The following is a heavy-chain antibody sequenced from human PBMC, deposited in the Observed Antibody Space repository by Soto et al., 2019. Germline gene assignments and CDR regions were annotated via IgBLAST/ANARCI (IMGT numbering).Heavy chain of an antibody. D-gene: IGHD4-4*01. Sequence: QVQLVESGGGVVQPGRSLRLSCSASGFSLSNYAMHWVRQAPGKGLEWVSKISYDGTNKYYADSVKGRFTIFRDNSKYTLYMQIRKRRYEISSVYVCAREGNLATVRCRRDV. CDR3: AREGNLATVRCRRDV. CDR2: ISYDGTNK. J-gene: IGHJ6*01. V-gene: IGHV3-30-3*01. CDR1: GFSLSNYA.